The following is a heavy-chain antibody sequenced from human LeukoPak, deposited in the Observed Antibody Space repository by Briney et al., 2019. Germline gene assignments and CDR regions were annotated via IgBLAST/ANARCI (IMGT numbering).Heavy chain of an antibody. Sequence: GGSLRLSCAASVFTFRNYWMHCVRQAPGKGLVWVSRINSDGSSTTSADSVKGRFTISRDNAKNTPYLQVNSLRAEDTAVYYCAKGGATVIDYWGQGTLVTVSS. V-gene: IGHV3-74*01. CDR3: AKGGATVIDY. J-gene: IGHJ4*02. D-gene: IGHD4-17*01. CDR1: VFTFRNYW. CDR2: INSDGSST.